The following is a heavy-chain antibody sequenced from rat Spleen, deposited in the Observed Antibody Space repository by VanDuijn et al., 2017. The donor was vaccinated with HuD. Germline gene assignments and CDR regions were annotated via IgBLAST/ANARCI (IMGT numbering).Heavy chain of an antibody. D-gene: IGHD1-9*01. J-gene: IGHJ2*01. CDR1: GFSLTSYN. V-gene: IGHV2-63*01. CDR2: MRYNGDT. Sequence: QVQLKESGPGLVQPSQTLSLTCTVSGFSLTSYNVHWVRQPPGKGLEWMGRMRYNGDTSYNSAHKSRLSISRDTSKNQVFLKMNRLQTEDTGTYYCTRDGLYILRAFDYWGKGVMVTVSS. CDR3: TRDGLYILRAFDY.